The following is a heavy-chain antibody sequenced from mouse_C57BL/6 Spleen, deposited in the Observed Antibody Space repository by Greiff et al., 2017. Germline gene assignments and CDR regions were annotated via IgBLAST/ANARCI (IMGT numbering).Heavy chain of an antibody. CDR1: GYTFTSYW. Sequence: QVQLQQPGAELVKPGASVKLSCKASGYTFTSYWMQWVKQRPGQGLEWIGGIDPSDSYTNYNQKFKGKATLTVDTSSSTAYMQLSSLTSEDSAVYYCARRGDYGSGWGGYAMNYWGQGTSVTVSS. CDR3: ARRGDYGSGWGGYAMNY. V-gene: IGHV1-50*01. CDR2: IDPSDSYT. J-gene: IGHJ4*01. D-gene: IGHD1-1*01.